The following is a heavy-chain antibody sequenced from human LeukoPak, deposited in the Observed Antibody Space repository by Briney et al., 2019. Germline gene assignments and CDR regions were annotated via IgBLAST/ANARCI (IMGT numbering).Heavy chain of an antibody. CDR3: AKDRRVAAVGTDLDF. CDR1: RFTFSTYG. Sequence: TGGSLRLSCAASRFTFSTYGMQLVRQAPGGGLEWVAFISYDGTYKYYGDSVKGRFTISRDNSNSTLFLQVDSLRPEDTGVYYCAKDRRVAAVGTDLDFWGQGTRVTVSS. J-gene: IGHJ4*02. D-gene: IGHD6-13*01. V-gene: IGHV3-30*18. CDR2: ISYDGTYK.